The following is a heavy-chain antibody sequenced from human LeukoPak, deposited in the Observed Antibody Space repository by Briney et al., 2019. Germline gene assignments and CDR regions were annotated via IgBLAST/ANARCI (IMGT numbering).Heavy chain of an antibody. CDR1: GGSISSYY. CDR2: IYYSGST. CDR3: ARMVRGVIIFLDY. D-gene: IGHD3-10*01. Sequence: PSETLSLTCTVSGGSISSYYWSWIRQPPGKGLEWIGYIYYSGSTNYNPSLKSRVTISVDTSKNQFSLKLSSVTAADTAVYYCARMVRGVIIFLDYWGQGTLVTVS. J-gene: IGHJ4*02. V-gene: IGHV4-59*01.